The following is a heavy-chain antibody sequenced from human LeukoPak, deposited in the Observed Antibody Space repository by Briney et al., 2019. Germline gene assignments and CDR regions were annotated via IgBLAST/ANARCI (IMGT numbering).Heavy chain of an antibody. J-gene: IGHJ6*03. D-gene: IGHD5-18*01. CDR3: TGGSDKVLSGGYCYYMDV. CDR2: IDRDGRVQ. Sequence: GGSLRLSCTASGFTTHYWLNWVRQSPGKGLEWVANIDRDGRVQHYVDSVEGRFTNSRDSAKNSLDLQMHSLRAEDTAVYYCTGGSDKVLSGGYCYYMDVWGKGTTVTVSS. V-gene: IGHV3-7*01. CDR1: GFTTHYW.